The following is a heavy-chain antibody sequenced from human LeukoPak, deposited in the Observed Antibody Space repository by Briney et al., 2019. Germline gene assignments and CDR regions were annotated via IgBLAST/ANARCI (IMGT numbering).Heavy chain of an antibody. V-gene: IGHV1-8*01. CDR2: MNTNSGKT. CDR1: GYTFTSFD. Sequence: ASVKVSCKASGYTFTSFDINWVRQATGQGLEWMGWMNTNSGKTGYAQTFQGRVTMTRDTSINTAYMELTSLRSDDTAMYYCARESGFYASGSRYWGQGTLVIVSS. CDR3: ARESGFYASGSRY. D-gene: IGHD3-10*01. J-gene: IGHJ4*02.